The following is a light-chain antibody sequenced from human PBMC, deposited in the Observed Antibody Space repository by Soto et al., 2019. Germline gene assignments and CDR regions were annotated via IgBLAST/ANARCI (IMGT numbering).Light chain of an antibody. J-gene: IGKJ1*01. CDR2: GAS. Sequence: EIVLTQSPGTLSLSPGERATLSCRASQSVSSSYLAWYQQKPGQAPRLLIYGASSRATGIPDRFSGSGSGTDFTLTISRLEPEDFAVYYCPQYGAAFGQGTKVDI. V-gene: IGKV3-20*01. CDR1: QSVSSSY. CDR3: PQYGAA.